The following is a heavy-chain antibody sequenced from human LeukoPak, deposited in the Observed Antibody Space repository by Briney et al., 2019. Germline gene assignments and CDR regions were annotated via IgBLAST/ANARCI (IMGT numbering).Heavy chain of an antibody. V-gene: IGHV3-7*01. CDR1: GFTVSSNY. CDR2: IKQDGSEK. J-gene: IGHJ4*02. D-gene: IGHD3-22*01. CDR3: ARDTYSRLDY. Sequence: PGGSLRLSCAASGFTVSSNYMSWVRQAPGKGLEWVANIKQDGSEKYYVDSVKGRFTISRDNAKNSLYLQMNSLRVEDTAVYYCARDTYSRLDYWGQGTLVTVSS.